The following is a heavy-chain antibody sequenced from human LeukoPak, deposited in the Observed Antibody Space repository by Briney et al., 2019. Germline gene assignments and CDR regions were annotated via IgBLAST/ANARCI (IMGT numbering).Heavy chain of an antibody. D-gene: IGHD5-12*01. J-gene: IGHJ4*02. CDR2: INPNSGGT. V-gene: IGHV1-2*02. CDR3: ARVRSWGGYVRGFDY. Sequence: ASVKVSCKASGYTFTGYYMHWVRQAPGQGLEWMGWINPNSGGTNYAQKFQGRVTMTGDTSISTAYMELSRLRSDDTAVYYCARVRSWGGYVRGFDYWGQGTLVTVSS. CDR1: GYTFTGYY.